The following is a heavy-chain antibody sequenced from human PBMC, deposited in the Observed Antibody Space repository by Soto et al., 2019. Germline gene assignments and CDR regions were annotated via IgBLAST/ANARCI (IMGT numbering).Heavy chain of an antibody. CDR1: GYSFTSYW. CDR3: ARHDSIGYYYYYMDV. J-gene: IGHJ6*03. CDR2: IYPGDSDT. D-gene: IGHD3-22*01. V-gene: IGHV5-51*01. Sequence: PGESLKISCKGSGYSFTSYWIGWVRQMPGKGLEWMGIIYPGDSDTRYSPSFQGQVTISADKSISTAYLQWSSLKASDTAMYYCARHDSIGYYYYYMDVWGKGTTVTVSS.